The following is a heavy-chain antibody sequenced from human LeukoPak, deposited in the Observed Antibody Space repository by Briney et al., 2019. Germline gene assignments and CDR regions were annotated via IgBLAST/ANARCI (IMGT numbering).Heavy chain of an antibody. CDR2: IGTAGDT. J-gene: IGHJ5*02. D-gene: IGHD3-22*01. CDR1: GFSFSSYD. V-gene: IGHV3-13*01. CDR3: ASATRGGYYDH. Sequence: PGGSLRLSCAASGFSFSSYDLHWVRQRKGESPEWVSAIGTAGDTYYPGSVKGRFTISRENAKDSLYLQMSSLEVGDTAVYYCASATRGGYYDHWGQGTLVTVSS.